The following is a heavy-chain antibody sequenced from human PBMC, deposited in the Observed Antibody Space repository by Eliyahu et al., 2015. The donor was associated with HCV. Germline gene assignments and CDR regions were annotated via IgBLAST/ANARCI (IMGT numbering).Heavy chain of an antibody. D-gene: IGHD2-2*01. Sequence: GKGLEWVSAIGTAGDPYYPGSVKGRFTISRENAKNSLYLQMNSLRAGDTAVYYCARGGYCSSTSCYDYWYFDLWGRGTLVTVSS. CDR2: IGTAGDP. CDR3: ARGGYCSSTSCYDYWYFDL. V-gene: IGHV3-13*05. J-gene: IGHJ2*01.